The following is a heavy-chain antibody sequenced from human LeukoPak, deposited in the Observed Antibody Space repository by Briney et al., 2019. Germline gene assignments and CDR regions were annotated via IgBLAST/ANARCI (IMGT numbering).Heavy chain of an antibody. V-gene: IGHV4-4*09. CDR1: GGSISSYY. Sequence: PSETLSLTCTVSGGSISSYYWSWIRQPPGKGLERIGYIYTSGSTNYNPSLKSRVTISVDASKNQFSLKLSSVTAADTAVYYCARHTNLRGRRYDAFDIWGQGTMVTVSS. J-gene: IGHJ3*02. D-gene: IGHD2-8*01. CDR2: IYTSGST. CDR3: ARHTNLRGRRYDAFDI.